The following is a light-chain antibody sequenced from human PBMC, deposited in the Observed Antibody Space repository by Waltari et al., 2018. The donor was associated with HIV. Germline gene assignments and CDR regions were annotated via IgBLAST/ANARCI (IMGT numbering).Light chain of an antibody. Sequence: SYKLTQPPSVSVSPGQTARIPCSGDALPEELVYWYQQKPGQAPVQVIYKDVERPSGTSERISGSSSGTTVTLTISGVQPEDEADYYCQSGDTRSNYWVFGGGT. CDR2: KDV. CDR1: ALPEEL. V-gene: IGLV3-25*03. J-gene: IGLJ3*02. CDR3: QSGDTRSNYWV.